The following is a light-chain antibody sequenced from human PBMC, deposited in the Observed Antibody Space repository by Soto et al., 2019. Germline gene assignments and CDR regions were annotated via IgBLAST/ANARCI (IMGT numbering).Light chain of an antibody. V-gene: IGKV1-9*01. J-gene: IGKJ2*01. Sequence: DIQLTQSPSFLSASVGDRVTITCRASRAISSSLAWYQHNPGKAPKLLIYAASTLQNGVPSSFSGSGSGTEFTLTISSLQPEDFATYYCQHLNDYRYTFGQGTKVDIK. CDR3: QHLNDYRYT. CDR2: AAS. CDR1: RAISSS.